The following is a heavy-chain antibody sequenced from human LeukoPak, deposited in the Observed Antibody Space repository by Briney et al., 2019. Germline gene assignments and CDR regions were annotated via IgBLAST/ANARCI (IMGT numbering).Heavy chain of an antibody. V-gene: IGHV5-51*01. Sequence: GESLKISCKGSGYTFSSYWIGWVRQMPGKGLEWMGIIYPGDSESKYNPSLQGQVTISADKSISTAYLQWSSLKASDTAIYYCARIEGSTFDYWGQGTLVTVSS. CDR3: ARIEGSTFDY. J-gene: IGHJ4*02. CDR1: GYTFSSYW. CDR2: IYPGDSES.